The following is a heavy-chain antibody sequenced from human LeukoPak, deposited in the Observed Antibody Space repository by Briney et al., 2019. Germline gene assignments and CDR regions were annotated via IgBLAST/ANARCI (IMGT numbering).Heavy chain of an antibody. CDR2: IYYSGST. Sequence: SETLSLTCTVSGGSISSYYWSWIRQPPGKGLEWIGYIYYSGSTNYNPSLKSRVTISVDTSKNQFFLKLSSVTAADTAVYYCATLTTVTTKYYYYYMDVWGKGTTVTVSS. CDR3: ATLTTVTTKYYYYYMDV. CDR1: GGSISSYY. J-gene: IGHJ6*03. V-gene: IGHV4-59*01. D-gene: IGHD4-17*01.